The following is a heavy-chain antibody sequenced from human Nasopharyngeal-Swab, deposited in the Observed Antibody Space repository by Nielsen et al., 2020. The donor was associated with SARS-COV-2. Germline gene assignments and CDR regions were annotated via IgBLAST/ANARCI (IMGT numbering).Heavy chain of an antibody. Sequence: GGSLRLSCAASGFTFDDYVMHWVRQAPGKGLEWVSLISGDGGSTYYADSVKGQFTISRDNSKNTLYLQMNSLRAEDTAVYYCAKDRGCSGGSCYVHWYFDLWGRGTLVTVSS. CDR2: ISGDGGST. CDR3: AKDRGCSGGSCYVHWYFDL. V-gene: IGHV3-43*02. J-gene: IGHJ2*01. D-gene: IGHD2-15*01. CDR1: GFTFDDYV.